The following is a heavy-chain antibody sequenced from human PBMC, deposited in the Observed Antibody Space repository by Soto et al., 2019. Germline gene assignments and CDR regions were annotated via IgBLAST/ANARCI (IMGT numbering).Heavy chain of an antibody. Sequence: PSETLSLTCAVYGGSFSGYYWSWIRQPPGKGLEWIGEINHSGSTNYNPSLKSRVTISVDTSKSQFSLKLSSVTAADTAVYYCARRRRDIVVVPADKRPGWFDPWGQGTLVTVSS. CDR2: INHSGST. CDR3: ARRRRDIVVVPADKRPGWFDP. J-gene: IGHJ5*02. V-gene: IGHV4-34*01. CDR1: GGSFSGYY. D-gene: IGHD2-2*01.